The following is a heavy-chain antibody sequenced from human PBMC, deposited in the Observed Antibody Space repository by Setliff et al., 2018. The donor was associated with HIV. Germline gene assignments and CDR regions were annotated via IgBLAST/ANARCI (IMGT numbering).Heavy chain of an antibody. CDR3: AKSGYCGSTTCRNYYYYMDV. D-gene: IGHD2-2*01. J-gene: IGHJ6*03. CDR2: ISGSGITT. CDR1: GFTFTSYA. V-gene: IGHV3-23*01. Sequence: PGGSLRLSCAASGFTFTSYAMSWVRQAPGKGLEWVSSISGSGITTYHAYSVKGRFTISRDNSKNTLYLQMNSLRAEDTAIYYCAKSGYCGSTTCRNYYYYMDVWGRGTTVTVSS.